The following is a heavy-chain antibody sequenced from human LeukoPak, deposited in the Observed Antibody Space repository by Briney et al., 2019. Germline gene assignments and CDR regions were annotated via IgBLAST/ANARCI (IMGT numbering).Heavy chain of an antibody. CDR2: ISYSGTT. CDR1: GGSISSGGYS. Sequence: PSETLSLTCAVSGGSISSGGYSWSWIRQPPGKGLEWIGYISYSGTTHNNPSLKSPITMSVDKSKNQFSLKMTSVTAADTAVYYCARAVGQWGWFDPWGQGTLVTVSS. D-gene: IGHD1-26*01. V-gene: IGHV4-30-4*07. J-gene: IGHJ5*02. CDR3: ARAVGQWGWFDP.